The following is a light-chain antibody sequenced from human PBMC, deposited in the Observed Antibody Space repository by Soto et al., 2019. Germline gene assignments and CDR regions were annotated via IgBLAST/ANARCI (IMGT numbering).Light chain of an antibody. J-gene: IGKJ2*03. CDR3: QQSDSFPHS. CDR2: AAS. Sequence: IQMTQSPSSVSASVGDRVTITCRASQGISNWLAWYQQKAGQAPKLLIYAASGLHSGVPSRFSGSGSGTDFTLTISSLQPEDFATYFCQQSDSFPHSFGRGTKLEI. V-gene: IGKV1-12*01. CDR1: QGISNW.